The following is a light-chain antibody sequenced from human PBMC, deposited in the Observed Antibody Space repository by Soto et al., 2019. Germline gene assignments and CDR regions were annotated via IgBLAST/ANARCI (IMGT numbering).Light chain of an antibody. CDR3: AAWDDSLSVL. CDR2: RNN. CDR1: SSNIVSNY. Sequence: QSVLTQPPSASGTPGQRVTISCSGSSSNIVSNYVYWYQQLPGTAPKLLIYRNNQRPSGVPDRFSGSKSGTSASLAISGLRSEDEADYYCAAWDDSLSVLFGGGTKLTVL. V-gene: IGLV1-47*01. J-gene: IGLJ2*01.